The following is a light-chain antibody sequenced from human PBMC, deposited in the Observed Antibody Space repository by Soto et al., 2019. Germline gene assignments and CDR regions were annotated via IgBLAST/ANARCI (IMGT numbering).Light chain of an antibody. J-gene: IGKJ1*01. Sequence: EIVLTQSPGTLSLSPGERATLSCRASQSVSSSYLAWYQQKPGQAPRLLIYGASSRATGIPDRFSGSGSGTDFTLTIXXXXXXDFAVYYCQQYGSXPWTFGQGT. V-gene: IGKV3-20*01. CDR3: QQYGSXPWT. CDR1: QSVSSSY. CDR2: GAS.